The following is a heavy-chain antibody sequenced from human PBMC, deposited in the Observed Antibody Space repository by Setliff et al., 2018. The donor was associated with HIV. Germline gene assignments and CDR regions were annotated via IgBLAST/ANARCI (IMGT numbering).Heavy chain of an antibody. CDR1: GFTFSDYY. D-gene: IGHD6-19*01. CDR3: ARAEGIAVDSGYFDY. J-gene: IGHJ4*02. CDR2: IFRSGSDSYT. V-gene: IGHV3-11*05. Sequence: GGSLRLSCAASGFTFSDYYMSWIRQAPGKGLVWLSYIFRSGSDSYTNYADSVKGRFTISRENAKNSLSLQMNSLRAEDTAVYYCARAEGIAVDSGYFDYWGQGTLVTVSS.